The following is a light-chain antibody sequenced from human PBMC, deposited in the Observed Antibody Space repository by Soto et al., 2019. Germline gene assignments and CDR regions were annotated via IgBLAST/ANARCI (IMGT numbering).Light chain of an antibody. J-gene: IGKJ1*01. CDR2: WAS. CDR1: QSVLYSSNNKNY. CDR3: QQYYSTPPWT. V-gene: IGKV4-1*01. Sequence: DIVMTQSPDSLAVSLGERATINCKSSQSVLYSSNNKNYLAWYQQKPGQPPKLLIYWASTRESGVPDRFSGSGSGKEFTLTIRSLQAEDVAVYYCQQYYSTPPWTFGQGTKVEIK.